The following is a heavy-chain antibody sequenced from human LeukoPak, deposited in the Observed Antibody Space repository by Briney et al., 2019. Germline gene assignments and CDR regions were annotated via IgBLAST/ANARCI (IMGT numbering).Heavy chain of an antibody. D-gene: IGHD5-12*01. CDR2: IYYSGST. Sequence: PSETLSLTCTVSGGSISSHYWGWIRQPPGKGLEWIGYIYYSGSTNYNPSLKSRVTISVDTSKNQFSLKLSSVTAADTAVYYCARGRYSGYEHFDYWGQGTLVTVSS. J-gene: IGHJ4*02. V-gene: IGHV4-59*11. CDR3: ARGRYSGYEHFDY. CDR1: GGSISSHY.